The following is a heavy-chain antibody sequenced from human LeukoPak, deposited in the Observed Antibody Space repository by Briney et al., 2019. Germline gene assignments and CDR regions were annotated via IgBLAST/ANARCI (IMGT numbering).Heavy chain of an antibody. CDR1: GGSISSSNW. V-gene: IGHV4-4*02. CDR2: INHSGST. CDR3: ARVELGLSYYYGMDV. Sequence: SGTLSLTCAVSGGSISSSNWWSWVRQPPGKGLEWIGEINHSGSTNYNPSLKSRVTISVDTSKNQFSLKLSSVTAADTAVYYCARVELGLSYYYGMDVWGQGTTVTVSS. D-gene: IGHD2/OR15-2a*01. J-gene: IGHJ6*02.